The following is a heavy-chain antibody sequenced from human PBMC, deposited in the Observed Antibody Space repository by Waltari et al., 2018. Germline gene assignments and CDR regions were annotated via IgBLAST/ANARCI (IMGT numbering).Heavy chain of an antibody. CDR3: ATTSVAGLFDY. V-gene: IGHV1-3*01. CDR1: GYTFTNYA. J-gene: IGHJ4*02. Sequence: QVQLVQSGAEVKKPGASVKVSCTASGYTFTNYAMQWVRPAPGQRLEWMGWINAGNGDTKYSQKFQGRVTIIRDTSASTAYMELNSLRSEDTAVYYCATTSVAGLFDYWGQGTLVTVSS. D-gene: IGHD6-19*01. CDR2: INAGNGDT.